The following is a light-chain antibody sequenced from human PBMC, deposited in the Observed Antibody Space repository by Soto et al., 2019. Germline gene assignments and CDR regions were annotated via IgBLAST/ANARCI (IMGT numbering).Light chain of an antibody. CDR3: SAHGGTNPYV. J-gene: IGLJ1*01. CDR1: ASDIGGYTF. V-gene: IGLV2-8*01. CDR2: DVN. Sequence: QSALTQPPSASGSPGQSVAISCTGTASDIGGYTFVSWYQQHPGKAPKLLIYDVNKRPSGVPDHFSGSKSGNTASLTVSGLQAEDEADYYCSAHGGTNPYVFGTGTKVTVL.